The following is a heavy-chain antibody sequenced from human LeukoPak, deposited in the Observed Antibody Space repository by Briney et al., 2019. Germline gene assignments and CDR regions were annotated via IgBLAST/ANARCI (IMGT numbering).Heavy chain of an antibody. Sequence: SETLSLTCTVSGGSISSSSYYWGWIRQPPGTGLEWIGSIYYSGSTYYNPSLKSRVTISVDTSKNQFSLKLSSVTAADTAVYYCARRSYYYDSSYFDYWGQGTLVTVSS. CDR3: ARRSYYYDSSYFDY. CDR2: IYYSGST. J-gene: IGHJ4*02. V-gene: IGHV4-39*01. CDR1: GGSISSSSYY. D-gene: IGHD3-22*01.